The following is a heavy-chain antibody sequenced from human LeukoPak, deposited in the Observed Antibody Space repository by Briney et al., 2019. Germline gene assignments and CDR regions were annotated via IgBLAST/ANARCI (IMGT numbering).Heavy chain of an antibody. CDR2: INPGSGGT. CDR3: ARCPKQVGFAYWHCDL. V-gene: IGHV1-2*02. Sequence: GASVTVSFTSSGYTFTFYYIHWVRQAPGEGLEWMGWINPGSGGTNYAQKFQGRVTMTRDTSISTGYMELSRLRSDDTAVYYCARCPKQVGFAYWHCDLWGRGTLVTVSS. D-gene: IGHD1-26*01. J-gene: IGHJ2*01. CDR1: GYTFTFYY.